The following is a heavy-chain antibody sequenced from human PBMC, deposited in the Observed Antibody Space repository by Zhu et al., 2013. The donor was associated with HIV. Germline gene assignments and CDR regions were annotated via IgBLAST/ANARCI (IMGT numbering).Heavy chain of an antibody. Sequence: QVQLVQSGAEVKKPGASVKVSCKASGYTFTSYYMHWVRQAPGQGLEWMGIINPSGGSTSYAQKFQGRVTMTRDTSTSTVYMELSSLRSEDTAVYYCARDRTIFGVVDYWGPGEPWSPSPQ. V-gene: IGHV1-46*01. J-gene: IGHJ4*02. D-gene: IGHD3-3*01. CDR1: GYTFTSYY. CDR2: INPSGGST. CDR3: ARDRTIFGVVDY.